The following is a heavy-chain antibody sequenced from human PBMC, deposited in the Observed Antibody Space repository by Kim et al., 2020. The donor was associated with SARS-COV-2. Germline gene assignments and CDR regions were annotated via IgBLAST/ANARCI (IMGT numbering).Heavy chain of an antibody. V-gene: IGHV3-33*06. CDR1: GFTFSSYG. J-gene: IGHJ6*02. CDR3: AKEYGSGSYSDYYYYGMDV. CDR2: IWYDGSNK. Sequence: GGSLRLSCAAYGFTFSSYGMHWVRQAPGKGLEWVAVIWYDGSNKYYADSVKGRFTISRDNSKNTLYLQMNSLRAEDTAVYYCAKEYGSGSYSDYYYYGMDVWGQGTTVTVSS. D-gene: IGHD3-10*01.